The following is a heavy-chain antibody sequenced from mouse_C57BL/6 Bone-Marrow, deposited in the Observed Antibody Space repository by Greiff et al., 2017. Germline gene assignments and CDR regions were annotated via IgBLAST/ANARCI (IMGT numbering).Heavy chain of an antibody. Sequence: QVQLQQPGAELVRPGSSVKLSCKASGYTFTSYWMDWVKQRPGQGLEWIGNIYPSDSETHYNQKFKDKATLTVDKSSSTAYMQRSSLTSEDSAVYYCARWGMVTTEAYWGQGTLVTVSA. J-gene: IGHJ3*01. V-gene: IGHV1-61*01. D-gene: IGHD2-2*01. CDR3: ARWGMVTTEAY. CDR1: GYTFTSYW. CDR2: IYPSDSET.